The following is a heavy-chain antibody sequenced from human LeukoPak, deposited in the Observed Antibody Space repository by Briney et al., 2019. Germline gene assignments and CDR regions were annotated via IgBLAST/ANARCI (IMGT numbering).Heavy chain of an antibody. CDR2: INHSGST. CDR1: GGSFSGYY. J-gene: IGHJ4*02. Sequence: PSETLSLTCAVYGGSFSGYYWSWIRQPPGKGLEWIGEINHSGSTNYNPSLKSRVTISVDTSKNQFSLKLSSVTAADTAVYYCARRRAAAGSTHFDSWGQGTLVTVSS. D-gene: IGHD6-13*01. V-gene: IGHV4-34*01. CDR3: ARRRAAAGSTHFDS.